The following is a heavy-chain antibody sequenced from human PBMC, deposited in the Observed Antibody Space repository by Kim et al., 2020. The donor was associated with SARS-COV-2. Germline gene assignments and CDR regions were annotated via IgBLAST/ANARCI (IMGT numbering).Heavy chain of an antibody. CDR1: GFTFSSYS. CDR3: AREPERYYYDSSGYPDY. CDR2: ISSSSSTI. V-gene: IGHV3-48*02. J-gene: IGHJ4*02. Sequence: GGSLRLSCAASGFTFSSYSMNWVRQAPGKGLEWVSYISSSSSTIYYADSVKGRFTISRDNAKNSLYLQMNSLRDEDTAVYYCAREPERYYYDSSGYPDYWGQGTLVTVSS. D-gene: IGHD3-22*01.